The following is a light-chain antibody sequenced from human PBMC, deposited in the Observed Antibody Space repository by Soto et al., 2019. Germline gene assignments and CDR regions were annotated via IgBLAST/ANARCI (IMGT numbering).Light chain of an antibody. V-gene: IGLV2-14*01. J-gene: IGLJ3*02. CDR1: SSDVGGYNY. Sequence: HSALTQPASVSGSPGQSNTISCTGTSSDVGGYNYVSWYQQHPGKAPKLMIYDVSNRPSGVSNRFSGSKSDNTASLTISGLQAEDEADYSCSSYTSSSTLVFGGGTKLTVL. CDR2: DVS. CDR3: SSYTSSSTLV.